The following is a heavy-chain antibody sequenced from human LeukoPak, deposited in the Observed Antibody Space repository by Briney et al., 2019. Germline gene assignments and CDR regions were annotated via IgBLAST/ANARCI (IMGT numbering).Heavy chain of an antibody. D-gene: IGHD2-2*01. CDR1: GGTFSSYA. Sequence: SVKVSCKASGGTFSSYAISWVRQAPGQGLEWMGGIIPIFGTANYAQKFQGRVTITADKSTSTAYMELSSLRSEDTAVYYCARYCSSTSCQLDAFDIWGQGTMVTVSS. V-gene: IGHV1-69*06. J-gene: IGHJ3*02. CDR2: IIPIFGTA. CDR3: ARYCSSTSCQLDAFDI.